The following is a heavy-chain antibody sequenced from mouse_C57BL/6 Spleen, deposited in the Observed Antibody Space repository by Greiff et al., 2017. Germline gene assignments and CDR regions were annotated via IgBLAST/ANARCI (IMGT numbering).Heavy chain of an antibody. CDR1: GYTFTSYW. CDR3: ARGYGSNYLYFAV. D-gene: IGHD1-1*01. J-gene: IGHJ1*03. Sequence: QVQLQQPGAELVKPGASVKMSCKASGYTFTSYWITWVKQRPGPGLEWIGDIYPGSGSTNYNEKFKSKATLTVDTSSSTAYMQLSNLTSEDSAVYYCARGYGSNYLYFAVWGTGTTVTVSS. CDR2: IYPGSGST. V-gene: IGHV1-55*01.